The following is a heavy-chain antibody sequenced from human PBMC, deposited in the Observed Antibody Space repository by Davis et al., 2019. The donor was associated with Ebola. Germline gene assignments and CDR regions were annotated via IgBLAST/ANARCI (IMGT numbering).Heavy chain of an antibody. CDR2: IYYSGST. CDR3: ARVPVVPAASGVDY. J-gene: IGHJ4*02. V-gene: IGHV4-39*01. CDR1: GGSISSSSYY. D-gene: IGHD2-2*01. Sequence: SETLSLTCTVSGGSISSSSYYWGWIRQPPGKGLEWIGSIYYSGSTYYNPSLKSRVTISVDTSKNQFSLKLSSVTAADTAVYYCARVPVVPAASGVDYWGQGTLVTVSS.